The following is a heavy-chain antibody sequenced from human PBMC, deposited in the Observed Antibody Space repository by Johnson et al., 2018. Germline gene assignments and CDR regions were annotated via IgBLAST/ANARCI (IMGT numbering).Heavy chain of an antibody. CDR2: VAYEGNNK. CDR1: GFIFSNYG. J-gene: IGHJ3*01. V-gene: IGHV3-30*03. D-gene: IGHD3-10*01. CDR3: ARDDYPAGSFDPPDAFDV. Sequence: QVQLVQSGGGVVQPGKSLRLSCTASGFIFSNYGMHWVRQAPGKGLEWLAVVAYEGNNKYYADSVKGRFTISRDNSKNTFYLQLNSLTTDDTAGYFCARDDYPAGSFDPPDAFDVWDQGTVVTVSS.